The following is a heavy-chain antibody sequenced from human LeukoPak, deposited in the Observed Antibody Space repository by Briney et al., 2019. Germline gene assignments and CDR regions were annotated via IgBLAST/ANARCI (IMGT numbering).Heavy chain of an antibody. J-gene: IGHJ4*02. CDR2: IWFDGSNK. Sequence: PGGSLRLSCAASGFTFSSYGMHWVRQAPGKGLEWVAVIWFDGSNKYYADSVKGRFTISRDNSKNTLYLQMNSLRAEDTAVYYRATAIAAAGNFDYWGQGTLVTVSS. CDR3: ATAIAAAGNFDY. V-gene: IGHV3-33*01. D-gene: IGHD6-13*01. CDR1: GFTFSSYG.